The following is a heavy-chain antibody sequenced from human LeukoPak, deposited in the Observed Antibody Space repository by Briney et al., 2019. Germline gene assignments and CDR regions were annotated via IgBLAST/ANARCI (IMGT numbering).Heavy chain of an antibody. CDR2: ISSSSSYI. D-gene: IGHD5-12*01. V-gene: IGHV3-21*01. CDR1: GFTFSSDS. Sequence: GGSLRLSCAASGFTFSSDSMNWVRQAPGKGLEWVSSISSSSSYIYYADSVKGRFTISRDNAKHSLYLKMNRLRAEDPAVYYCARGYSGYVVDYWGQGTLVTVSS. CDR3: ARGYSGYVVDY. J-gene: IGHJ4*02.